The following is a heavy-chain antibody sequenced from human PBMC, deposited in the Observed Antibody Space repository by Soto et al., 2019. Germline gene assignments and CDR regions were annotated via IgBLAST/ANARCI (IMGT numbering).Heavy chain of an antibody. CDR1: GGTFSSYA. CDR2: IIPIFGTA. D-gene: IGHD2-15*01. CDR3: ARESRYCSGGSCYFLPGIDY. J-gene: IGHJ4*02. Sequence: QVQLVQSGAEVKKPGSSVKVSCKASGGTFSSYAISWVRQAPGQGLEWMGGIIPIFGTANYAQKFQDRVTITADASTRRAYMELSSLRSEDTVVYYCARESRYCSGGSCYFLPGIDYWGQGTLVTVSS. V-gene: IGHV1-69*12.